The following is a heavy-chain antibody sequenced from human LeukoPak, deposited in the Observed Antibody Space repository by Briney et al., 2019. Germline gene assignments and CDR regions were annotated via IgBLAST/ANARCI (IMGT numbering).Heavy chain of an antibody. CDR1: GFTFTTYA. D-gene: IGHD6-13*01. Sequence: TGGSLRLSCAASGFTFTTYAMSWVRQAPGKGLEWVSAISGSGGSTYYADSVKGRFTISRDNSKNTLYLQMNSLRAEDTAVYYCARSASIAAAGTRNFDYWGQGTLVTVSS. CDR3: ARSASIAAAGTRNFDY. CDR2: ISGSGGST. J-gene: IGHJ4*02. V-gene: IGHV3-23*01.